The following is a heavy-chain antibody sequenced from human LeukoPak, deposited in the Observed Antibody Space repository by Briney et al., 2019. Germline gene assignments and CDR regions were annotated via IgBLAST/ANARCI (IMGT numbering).Heavy chain of an antibody. CDR1: GYTFSAYG. V-gene: IGHV1-18*01. D-gene: IGHD3-22*01. Sequence: GASVKVSCKPSGYTFSAYGFSWVRQAPGQGLEWMGWISTYNGNRNYAQKFQGRVTMTTDTSTSTAYMELRSLRSDDTAMYYCVRSDNSGYYPRTLDYWGQGTLVTVSS. J-gene: IGHJ4*02. CDR2: ISTYNGNR. CDR3: VRSDNSGYYPRTLDY.